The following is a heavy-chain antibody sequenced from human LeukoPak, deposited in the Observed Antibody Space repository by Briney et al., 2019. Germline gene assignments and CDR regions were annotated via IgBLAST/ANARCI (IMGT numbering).Heavy chain of an antibody. CDR1: GLSLDGNY. CDR2: IWLSGS. D-gene: IGHD1-26*01. CDR3: ARDTGDTQNVLDF. V-gene: IGHV4-59*01. Sequence: PSGNLSLTCSVSGLSLDGNYWSWIRQPPGKGLEWIGYIWLSGSSYNPSLKSRMTMSLDTSRSQVTLKLTSVTAADTAVYYCARDTGDTQNVLDFWGRGSLVTVSS. J-gene: IGHJ4*02.